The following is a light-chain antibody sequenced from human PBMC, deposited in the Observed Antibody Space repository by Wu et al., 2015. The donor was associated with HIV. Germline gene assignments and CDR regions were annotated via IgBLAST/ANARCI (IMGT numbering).Light chain of an antibody. CDR2: KAS. J-gene: IGKJ1*01. CDR3: QQYHSYPWT. V-gene: IGKV1-5*03. Sequence: DIQMTQSPSTLSASVGDRITITCRASQSINSWLAWYQQKPGKAPNLLIYKASNLQSGVPSRFSGSGFGTEFTLTVSSLQPDDFATYFCQQYHSYPWTFGQGTKVEIK. CDR1: QSINSW.